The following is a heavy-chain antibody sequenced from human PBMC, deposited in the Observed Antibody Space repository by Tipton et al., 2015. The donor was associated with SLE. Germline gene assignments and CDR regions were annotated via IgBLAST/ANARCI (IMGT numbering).Heavy chain of an antibody. J-gene: IGHJ3*02. CDR3: AIPTTQHCSGGGCYRHDAFDI. Sequence: TLSLTCTVSGGSISSYYWSWIRQPPGKGLEWIGCIYFSGTTNYNPSLKSRVTISVDTSKNPFSLKLNSVTAADTAVYYCAIPTTQHCSGGGCYRHDAFDIWGQGTMVTVSS. V-gene: IGHV4-4*08. D-gene: IGHD2-15*01. CDR2: IYFSGTT. CDR1: GGSISSYY.